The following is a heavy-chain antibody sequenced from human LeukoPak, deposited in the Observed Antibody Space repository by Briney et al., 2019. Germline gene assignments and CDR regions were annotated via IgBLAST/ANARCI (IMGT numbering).Heavy chain of an antibody. J-gene: IGHJ4*02. CDR3: AKSMVRGVINDFDY. Sequence: GGSLRLSCAASGFTFSSYYMSWVRQAPGKGLEWVAAISGSGGSTYYADSVKGRFTISRDNSKNTLYLQMNSLRAEDTAVYYCAKSMVRGVINDFDYWGQGTLVTVSS. CDR2: ISGSGGST. V-gene: IGHV3-23*01. CDR1: GFTFSSYY. D-gene: IGHD3-10*01.